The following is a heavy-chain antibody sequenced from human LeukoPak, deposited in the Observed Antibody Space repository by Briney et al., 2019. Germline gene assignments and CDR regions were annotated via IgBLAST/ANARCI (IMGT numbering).Heavy chain of an antibody. Sequence: GGSLRFSCAASGFTFSSYAMSWVRQAPGKGLEWVSAISGSGGSTYYADSVKGRFTISRDNSKNTLYLQMNSLRAEDTAVYYCAKRMWAAAAGDYVDYWGQGTLVTVSS. V-gene: IGHV3-23*01. CDR2: ISGSGGST. D-gene: IGHD6-13*01. CDR1: GFTFSSYA. CDR3: AKRMWAAAAGDYVDY. J-gene: IGHJ4*02.